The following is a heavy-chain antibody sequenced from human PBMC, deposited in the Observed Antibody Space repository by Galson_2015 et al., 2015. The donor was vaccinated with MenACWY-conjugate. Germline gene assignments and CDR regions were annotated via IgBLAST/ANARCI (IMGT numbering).Heavy chain of an antibody. CDR1: GFTFSSYG. CDR2: IWYDGSNK. V-gene: IGHV3-33*06. CDR3: AKGPNYYDSSGYYYFGHSYYYGMDV. D-gene: IGHD3-22*01. J-gene: IGHJ6*02. Sequence: SLRLSCAASGFTFSSYGMHWVRQAPGKGLEWVAVIWYDGSNKYYADSVKGRFTISRDNSKNTLYLQMNSLRAEDTAVYYCAKGPNYYDSSGYYYFGHSYYYGMDVWGQGTTVTVSS.